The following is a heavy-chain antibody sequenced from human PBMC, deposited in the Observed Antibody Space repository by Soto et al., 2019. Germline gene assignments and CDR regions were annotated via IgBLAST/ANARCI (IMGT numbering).Heavy chain of an antibody. Sequence: SETLSLTCAVSGGSISSSNWWSWVRQPAGKGLEWIGEIYHSGSTNYNPSLKSRVTISVDKSKNQFSLKLSSVTAADTAVYYCARGYDFWSGYDPSYYYSGMDVWGQGTTVTVSS. V-gene: IGHV4-4*02. J-gene: IGHJ6*02. CDR2: IYHSGST. CDR3: ARGYDFWSGYDPSYYYSGMDV. CDR1: GGSISSSNW. D-gene: IGHD3-3*01.